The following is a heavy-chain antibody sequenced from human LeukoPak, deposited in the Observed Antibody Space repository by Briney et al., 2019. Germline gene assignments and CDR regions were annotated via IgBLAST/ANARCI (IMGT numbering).Heavy chain of an antibody. D-gene: IGHD3-22*01. CDR2: ISSSSSDI. J-gene: IGHJ3*02. Sequence: PGGSLRLSCAASGVTFSSYSRNWGGQAPGKGLEWGSSISSSSSDIYYADSVKGRFTISRDNPKNSLYLQMTSLRAEDTAVYYCARSPGGPITMIVVAQAAFDIWGQGTMVTVSS. CDR1: GVTFSSYS. V-gene: IGHV3-21*01. CDR3: ARSPGGPITMIVVAQAAFDI.